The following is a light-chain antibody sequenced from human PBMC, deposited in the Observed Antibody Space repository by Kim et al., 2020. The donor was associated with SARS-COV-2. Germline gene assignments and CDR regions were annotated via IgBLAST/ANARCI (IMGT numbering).Light chain of an antibody. CDR2: RNN. V-gene: IGLV1-47*01. J-gene: IGLJ3*02. Sequence: QRVTISCSGISSKIGNNYVYWYQQLPGTAPKLLICRNNERPSGVPDRFSGSKSGTSASLAISGLRSEDEADYYCAAWDDNLSGYWVFGGGTQLTVL. CDR1: SSKIGNNY. CDR3: AAWDDNLSGYWV.